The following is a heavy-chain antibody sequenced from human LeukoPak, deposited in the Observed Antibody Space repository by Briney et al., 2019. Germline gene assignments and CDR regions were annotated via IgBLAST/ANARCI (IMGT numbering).Heavy chain of an antibody. J-gene: IGHJ4*02. V-gene: IGHV1-18*01. CDR3: ARNYDRRPFDY. CDR1: GYTFTSYG. Sequence: GASVKVSCKASGYTFTSYGISWVRQAPGQGLEWMGWINAYNGNTNYAQNLQDRVTMTTDTSTSTAYMELRSLRSDDTALYYCARNYDRRPFDYWDQGTLVTVSS. CDR2: INAYNGNT. D-gene: IGHD3-22*01.